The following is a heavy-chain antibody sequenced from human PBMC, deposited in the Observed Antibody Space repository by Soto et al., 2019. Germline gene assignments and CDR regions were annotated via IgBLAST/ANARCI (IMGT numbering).Heavy chain of an antibody. V-gene: IGHV3-23*01. CDR2: ITASGGST. D-gene: IGHD2-2*02. Sequence: QAGGSLRLSCAASGFTFSSYAMSWVRQAPGKGLEWVSGITASGGSTSYADSVKGRFTISRDNSKNTLYLQMNSLRAEDTAVYYCAHTQGIVLVPAAIWYWGQGTLVTVS. J-gene: IGHJ4*02. CDR1: GFTFSSYA. CDR3: AHTQGIVLVPAAIWY.